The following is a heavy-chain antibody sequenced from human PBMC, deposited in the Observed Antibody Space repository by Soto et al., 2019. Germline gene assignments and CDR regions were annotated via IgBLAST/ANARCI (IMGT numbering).Heavy chain of an antibody. CDR1: GFTVSSNF. V-gene: IGHV3-53*02. D-gene: IGHD3-3*01. J-gene: IGHJ4*02. CDR3: ARGSMYYDFWSGYTDY. Sequence: EVQLVETGGGLIQPGGSLRLSCAASGFTVSSNFMSWVRQAPGKGLEWVSIIYSGGSTYYADSAKGRFTISRDNSKNMLYLQMKSLRAEDTAVYYCARGSMYYDFWSGYTDYWGQGTLVTVSS. CDR2: IYSGGST.